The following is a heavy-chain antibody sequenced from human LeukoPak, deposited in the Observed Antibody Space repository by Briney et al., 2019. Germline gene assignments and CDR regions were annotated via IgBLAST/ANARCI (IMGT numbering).Heavy chain of an antibody. CDR1: GGSFSDYW. Sequence: SETLSLTCAVYGGSFSDYWWTWIRQSPGKGLEWIGEVNHSGSTNYNPSLKSRVTISVDTSKNQFSLKLSSVTAADTAVYYCARPAPCGSYSCWFDPWGQGTLVTVSS. D-gene: IGHD1-26*01. J-gene: IGHJ5*02. V-gene: IGHV4-34*01. CDR3: ARPAPCGSYSCWFDP. CDR2: VNHSGST.